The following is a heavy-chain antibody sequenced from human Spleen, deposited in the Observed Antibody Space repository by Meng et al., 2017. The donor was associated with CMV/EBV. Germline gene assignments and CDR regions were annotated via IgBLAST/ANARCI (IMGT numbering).Heavy chain of an antibody. CDR1: GYTFTTYY. CDR2: IHPRTGDT. J-gene: IGHJ4*02. V-gene: IGHV1-2*02. CDR3: ARDNNWGPDY. D-gene: IGHD7-27*01. Sequence: ASVKVSCKASGYTFTTYYMHWVRQAPGQGLEWMGWIHPRTGDTNYAQQFQGRVTLTRDTSINTGYMELTRLTSDDTAVYFCARDNNWGPDYWGQGTLVTVSS.